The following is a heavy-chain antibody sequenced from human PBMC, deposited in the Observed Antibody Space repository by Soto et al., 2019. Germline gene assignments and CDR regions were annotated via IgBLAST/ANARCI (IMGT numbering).Heavy chain of an antibody. J-gene: IGHJ4*02. Sequence: GASVKVSCKASGYTFTSYYMHWVRQAPGQGLEWMGIINPSGGSTSYAQKFQGRVTMTRDTSTSTVYMELSSLRSEDTAVYYCARDCSSTSCYENGRDYWGQGTLVTVSS. CDR1: GYTFTSYY. CDR2: INPSGGST. V-gene: IGHV1-46*01. D-gene: IGHD2-2*01. CDR3: ARDCSSTSCYENGRDY.